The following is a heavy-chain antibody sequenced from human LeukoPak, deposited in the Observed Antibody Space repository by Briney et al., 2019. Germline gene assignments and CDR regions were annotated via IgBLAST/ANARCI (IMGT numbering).Heavy chain of an antibody. D-gene: IGHD5-18*01. CDR1: GFSLTVDG. Sequence: ASVNVSCKPSGFSLTVDGIIWVRQAPGQGLEWMGWISVYNGNTNYAQKLQGRVTMTTDTSTSTAYMEIRSLISDDTTAYYCARCAQLWYFDYWGQGTLVTVSS. CDR3: ARCAQLWYFDY. J-gene: IGHJ4*02. CDR2: ISVYNGNT. V-gene: IGHV1-18*01.